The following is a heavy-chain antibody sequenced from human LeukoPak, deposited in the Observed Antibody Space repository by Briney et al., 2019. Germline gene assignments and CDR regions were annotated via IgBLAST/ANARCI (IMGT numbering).Heavy chain of an antibody. CDR3: ARLAYYDNSGSSRPFDI. V-gene: IGHV2-5*02. CDR1: GLSLTTRGVG. J-gene: IGHJ3*02. Sequence: SGPTLVNPTQTLTLICAFSGLSLTTRGVGVGWMRQPPVTALEWLALIYWDDDKRYSPSLKSRLTITKDTSKKQAVLTVTNLDPVDTATYYCARLAYYDNSGSSRPFDIWGEGTRVTVSS. D-gene: IGHD3-22*01. CDR2: IYWDDDK.